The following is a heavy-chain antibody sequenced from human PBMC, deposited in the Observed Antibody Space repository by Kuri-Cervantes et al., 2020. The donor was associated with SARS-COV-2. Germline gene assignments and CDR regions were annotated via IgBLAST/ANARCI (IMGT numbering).Heavy chain of an antibody. Sequence: SGPTLVKPTQTLTLTCTFSGFSLSASGVGVGWIRQPPGKALELLALLYWDDARRYSPSLKSRLTITKDTSKNQVVLTMTNMDPVDTATYYCARSGELYYYDSSGYFKGDAFDIWGQGTMVTVSS. J-gene: IGHJ3*02. V-gene: IGHV2-5*02. CDR2: LYWDDAR. CDR1: GFSLSASGVG. CDR3: ARSGELYYYDSSGYFKGDAFDI. D-gene: IGHD3-22*01.